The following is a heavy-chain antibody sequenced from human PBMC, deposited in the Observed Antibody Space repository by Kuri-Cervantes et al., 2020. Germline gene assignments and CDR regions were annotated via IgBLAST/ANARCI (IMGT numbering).Heavy chain of an antibody. CDR2: IYTSGST. Sequence: SETLSLTCPVSGGSISSGSYYWSWIRQPAGKGLEWIGRIYTSGSTNYNPSLKSRVTISVDTSKNQFSLKLSSVTAADTAVYYCAREGPTRLVSYWGQGTLVTVSS. CDR3: AREGPTRLVSY. D-gene: IGHD2-8*01. J-gene: IGHJ4*02. V-gene: IGHV4-61*02. CDR1: GGSISSGSYY.